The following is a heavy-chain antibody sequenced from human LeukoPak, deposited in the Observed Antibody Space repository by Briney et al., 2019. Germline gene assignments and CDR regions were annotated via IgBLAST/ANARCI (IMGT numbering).Heavy chain of an antibody. Sequence: SETLSLTCTVSGGSISRYYWSWVRQPPGKGVKWIGDIYYSGSTNYNPSLKSRVTISVDTSKNQFSLKLSSATAADTAVYYCARCGSKYYYYMDVWGKGTTVTISS. J-gene: IGHJ6*03. V-gene: IGHV4-59*01. CDR3: ARCGSKYYYYMDV. D-gene: IGHD3-10*01. CDR1: GGSISRYY. CDR2: IYYSGST.